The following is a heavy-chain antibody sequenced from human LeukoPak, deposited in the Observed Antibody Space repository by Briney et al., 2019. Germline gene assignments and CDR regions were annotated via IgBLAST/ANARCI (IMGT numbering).Heavy chain of an antibody. CDR2: ISGSGGST. Sequence: GGSLRLSCAASGFTFSSYAMSWVRQAPGKGLEWVSAISGSGGSTYYADSVKGRFTISRDNSKNTLYLQMNSLRAEDTAVYYCAKDRANYDFWSGGFGAFDIWGQGTMVTVSS. CDR3: AKDRANYDFWSGGFGAFDI. D-gene: IGHD3-3*01. CDR1: GFTFSSYA. J-gene: IGHJ3*02. V-gene: IGHV3-23*01.